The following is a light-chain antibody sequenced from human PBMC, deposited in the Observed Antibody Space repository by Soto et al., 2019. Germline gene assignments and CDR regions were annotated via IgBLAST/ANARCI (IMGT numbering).Light chain of an antibody. V-gene: IGKV3-20*01. CDR2: GAS. CDR1: QRVNSRY. Sequence: EIVLTQSPGTLSFSAGERATLSCRASQRVNSRYLAWYQQKPGQAPRLLIYGASSRATGIPDRFSGSGSGTDFTLTISRLEPEDFAVYYCQQHGTSPITFGQGTRLEI. CDR3: QQHGTSPIT. J-gene: IGKJ5*01.